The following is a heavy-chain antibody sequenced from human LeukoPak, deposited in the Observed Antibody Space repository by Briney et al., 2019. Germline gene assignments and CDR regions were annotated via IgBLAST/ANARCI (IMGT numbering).Heavy chain of an antibody. CDR3: AGEYPNLHGVDY. J-gene: IGHJ4*02. CDR1: GGTFSSYA. Sequence: SVKVSCKASGGTFSSYAISWVRQAPGQGLEWMGGIIPIFGTANYAQKFQGRVTITADESTSTAYMELSSLRSEDTAVYYCAGEYPNLHGVDYWGQGTLVTVSS. CDR2: IIPIFGTA. V-gene: IGHV1-69*13. D-gene: IGHD1-14*01.